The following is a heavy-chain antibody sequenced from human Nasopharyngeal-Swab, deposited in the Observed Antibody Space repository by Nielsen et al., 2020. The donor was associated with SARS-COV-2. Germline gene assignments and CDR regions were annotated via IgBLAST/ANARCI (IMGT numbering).Heavy chain of an antibody. V-gene: IGHV3-73*01. J-gene: IGHJ4*02. D-gene: IGHD2-15*01. CDR2: VRSKGNNYAT. CDR1: GFTFSDSA. Sequence: GESLKISCAASGFTFSDSAIHWVRQASGKGLEWVGRVRSKGNNYATADSVSVKGRFIIFRDDPTNTVYLQMNSLKTEDMAMYYCTRCGGGCYSGRDYWGQGTLVTVSS. CDR3: TRCGGGCYSGRDY.